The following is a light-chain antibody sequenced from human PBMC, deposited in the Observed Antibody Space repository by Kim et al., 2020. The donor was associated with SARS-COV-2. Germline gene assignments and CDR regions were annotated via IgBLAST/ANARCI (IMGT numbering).Light chain of an antibody. CDR1: SSDVGGYNY. CDR3: SSYTSSSTV. CDR2: DVS. Sequence: PGKSITSSCTGTSSDVGGYNYVSWYQQHPGKAPKLMIYDVSNRPSGVSNRFSGSKSGNTASLTISGLQAEDEADYYCSSYTSSSTVFGGGTQLTVL. V-gene: IGLV2-14*03. J-gene: IGLJ2*01.